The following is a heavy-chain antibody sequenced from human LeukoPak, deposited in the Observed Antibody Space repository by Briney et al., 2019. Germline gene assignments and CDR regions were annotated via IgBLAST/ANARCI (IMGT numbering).Heavy chain of an antibody. CDR2: VYTSGRT. Sequence: SETLSLTCTVSGGSISSGSYYWGWIRQPAGKGLEWIGLVYTSGRTIYNPSLKSRVTISVDTSKNQVSLKLSSVTAADTAVYYCARTIPTVYTNWFDPWGQGTLVTVSS. CDR3: ARTIPTVYTNWFDP. V-gene: IGHV4-61*02. J-gene: IGHJ5*02. CDR1: GGSISSGSYY. D-gene: IGHD5/OR15-5a*01.